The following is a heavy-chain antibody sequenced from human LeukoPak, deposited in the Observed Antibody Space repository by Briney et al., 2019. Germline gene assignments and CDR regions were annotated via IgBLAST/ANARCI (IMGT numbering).Heavy chain of an antibody. CDR2: IPYDGSNK. CDR1: GFTFSSYG. J-gene: IGHJ4*02. D-gene: IGHD2-15*01. CDR3: AGWRGYCSGGSCYSVY. V-gene: IGHV3-30*03. Sequence: GGSLRLSCAASGFTFSSYGMHWVRQAPGKGLEWVAVIPYDGSNKYYADSVKGRFTISRDNSKNTLYLQMNSLRAGDTAVYYCAGWRGYCSGGSCYSVYWGQGTLVTVSS.